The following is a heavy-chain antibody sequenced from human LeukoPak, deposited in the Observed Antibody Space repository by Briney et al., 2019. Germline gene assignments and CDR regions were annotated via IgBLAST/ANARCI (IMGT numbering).Heavy chain of an antibody. V-gene: IGHV4-59*01. CDR1: GGSISSYY. CDR3: ATLTGGDDAFDI. CDR2: IFYTGST. J-gene: IGHJ3*02. D-gene: IGHD4-23*01. Sequence: SETLSLTCTVAGGSISSYYWSWIRQPPGKGLEWIGYIFYTGSTNYNPSLKSRVTISVLTSKNRFSLKLSSVTAADTAVYYCATLTGGDDAFDIWGQGTMVTVSS.